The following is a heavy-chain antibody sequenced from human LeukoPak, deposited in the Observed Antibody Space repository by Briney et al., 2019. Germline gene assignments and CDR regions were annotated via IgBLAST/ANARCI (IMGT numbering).Heavy chain of an antibody. CDR3: ARARIAAPLLDY. D-gene: IGHD6-13*01. J-gene: IGHJ4*02. V-gene: IGHV3-48*03. CDR1: GFTFSNYE. CDR2: ISDHGKSR. Sequence: GGSLRLSCAASGFTFSNYEMNWVRRTPGKGLEWVSYISDHGKSRNYVDSVKGRFTVSRDNAKNSLYLQMNSLRVEDTAVYFCARARIAAPLLDYWGQGSLVTVSS.